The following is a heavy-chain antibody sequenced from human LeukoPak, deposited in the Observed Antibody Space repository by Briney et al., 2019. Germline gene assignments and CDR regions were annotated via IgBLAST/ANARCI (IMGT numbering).Heavy chain of an antibody. CDR2: ISGSGGTT. CDR1: GFTFSSYA. V-gene: IGHV3-23*01. Sequence: GGSLRLSCAASGFTFSSYAMSWVRQAPGKGLEWVSAISGSGGTTYYADSVKGRFTISRDNSRSTLYVQMNSLRAEDTAVYYCASYYDSSGYPYYFDYWGQGTPVTVSS. CDR3: ASYYDSSGYPYYFDY. D-gene: IGHD3-22*01. J-gene: IGHJ4*02.